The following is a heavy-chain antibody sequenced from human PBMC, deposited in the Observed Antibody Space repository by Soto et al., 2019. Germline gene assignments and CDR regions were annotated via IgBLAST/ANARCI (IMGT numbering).Heavy chain of an antibody. CDR3: AKEPRPYYDILTGYYASGPFDC. Sequence: GGSLRLSCAASGFTFSSYAMSWVRQAPGKGLEWVSAISGSGGSTYYADSVKGRFTISRDNSKNTLYLQMNSLRAEDTAVYYCAKEPRPYYDILTGYYASGPFDCWGQGTLVTVS. V-gene: IGHV3-23*01. J-gene: IGHJ4*02. CDR1: GFTFSSYA. D-gene: IGHD3-9*01. CDR2: ISGSGGST.